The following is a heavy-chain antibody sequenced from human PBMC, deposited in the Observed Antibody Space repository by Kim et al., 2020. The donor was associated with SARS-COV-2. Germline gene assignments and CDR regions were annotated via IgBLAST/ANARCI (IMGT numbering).Heavy chain of an antibody. V-gene: IGHV5-51*01. CDR3: ARHKEGIVGATTIGYYYYGMDV. D-gene: IGHD1-26*01. J-gene: IGHJ6*02. CDR2: IYPGDSDT. CDR1: GYSFTSYW. Sequence: GESLKISCKGSGYSFTSYWIGWVRQMPGKGLEWMGIIYPGDSDTRYSPSFQGQVTIPADKSISPAYLQWSSLKASDTAMYYCARHKEGIVGATTIGYYYYGMDVWGQGTTVTVSS.